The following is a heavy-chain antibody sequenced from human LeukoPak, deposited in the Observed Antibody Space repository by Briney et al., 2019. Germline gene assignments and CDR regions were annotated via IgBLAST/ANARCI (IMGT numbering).Heavy chain of an antibody. V-gene: IGHV1-2*04. J-gene: IGHJ3*02. D-gene: IGHD6-13*01. CDR2: INPNSGGT. CDR3: ARDLSSSSWPDAFDI. CDR1: GYTFTGYY. Sequence: ASVKVSCKASGYTFTGYYMHWVRQAPGQGLEWMGWINPNSGGTNYAQKFQGWVTMTRDTSISTAYMELSRLRSDDTAVYYCARDLSSSSWPDAFDIWGQGTMVTVTS.